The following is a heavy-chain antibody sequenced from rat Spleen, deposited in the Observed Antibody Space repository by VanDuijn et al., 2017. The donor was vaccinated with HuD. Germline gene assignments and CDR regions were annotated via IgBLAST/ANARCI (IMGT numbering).Heavy chain of an antibody. CDR3: ARHYGPDFDY. CDR2: ISYEGSST. CDR1: GFTFSDYY. Sequence: EVQLVESGGGLVQPGRSMKLSCAASGFTFSDYYMAWVRQAPKKGLEWVASISYEGSSTYYGDSVKGRFPISRDNAKSTLYLQMNSLRSEDTATYYCARHYGPDFDYWGQGVMVTVSS. D-gene: IGHD1-11*01. V-gene: IGHV5-22*01. J-gene: IGHJ2*01.